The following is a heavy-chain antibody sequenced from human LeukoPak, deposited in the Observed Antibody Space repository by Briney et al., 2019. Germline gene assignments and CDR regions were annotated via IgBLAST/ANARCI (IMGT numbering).Heavy chain of an antibody. CDR2: INTSGGTT. V-gene: IGHV1-46*01. Sequence: ASVKVSCKASGYTFTTYYMHWVRLAPGQGLEWMGIINTSGGTTTYAQKFQGRVTMTRDTSTSTVYMDLGSLRPEDTAIYYCARGRRRDAFDIWGQGTMVTVSS. J-gene: IGHJ3*02. CDR1: GYTFTTYY. CDR3: ARGRRRDAFDI.